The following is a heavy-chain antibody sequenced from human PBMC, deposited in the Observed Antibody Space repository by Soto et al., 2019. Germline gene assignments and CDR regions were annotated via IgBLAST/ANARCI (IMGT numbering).Heavy chain of an antibody. CDR3: ARANKALVPAAPNHFDY. J-gene: IGHJ4*02. Sequence: GASVKVSCKASGYTFTGYYMHWVRQAPGQGLEWMGWINPNSGGTNYAQKFQGWVTMTRDTSISTAYMELSRLRSDDTAVYYCARANKALVPAAPNHFDYWGQGTLVTVSS. V-gene: IGHV1-2*04. CDR1: GYTFTGYY. D-gene: IGHD2-2*01. CDR2: INPNSGGT.